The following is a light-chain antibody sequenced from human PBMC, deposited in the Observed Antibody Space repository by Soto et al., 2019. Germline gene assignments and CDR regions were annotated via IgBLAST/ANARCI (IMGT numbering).Light chain of an antibody. CDR1: HRVSSN. Sequence: EIVMTQSPDTLSVSPGERATLSCRASHRVSSNLAWYQQKPGQAPRLLIYGASTRATGIPARFSGSGSGTEFTLTISSLQSEDFAVYYCQQYNNWPPWTFGQGTKVEIK. V-gene: IGKV3-15*01. CDR2: GAS. CDR3: QQYNNWPPWT. J-gene: IGKJ1*01.